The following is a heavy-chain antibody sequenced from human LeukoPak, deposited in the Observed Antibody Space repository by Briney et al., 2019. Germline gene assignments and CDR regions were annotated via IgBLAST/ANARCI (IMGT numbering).Heavy chain of an antibody. V-gene: IGHV1-8*03. D-gene: IGHD2-21*02. CDR1: GYTFTSYD. J-gene: IGHJ4*02. Sequence: ASVKVSCKASGYTFTSYDINWVRQATGQGLEWMGWMNPNSGNTGYAQKFQGRVTITRNTSISTAYMELSSLRSEDTAVYYCARDIAYCGGDCYSSFDYWGQGTLVTVSS. CDR2: MNPNSGNT. CDR3: ARDIAYCGGDCYSSFDY.